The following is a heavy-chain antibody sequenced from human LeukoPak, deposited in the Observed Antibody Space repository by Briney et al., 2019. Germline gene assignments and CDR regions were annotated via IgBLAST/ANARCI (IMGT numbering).Heavy chain of an antibody. D-gene: IGHD6-19*01. Sequence: PGGSLRLSCAASGFTFSSYAMSWVRQAPGKGLEWVSAISGSGGSTYYADSVKGRFTISRDNSKNTLYLQMNSLRAEDTAVNYCAKSSSSGWTWWGGGGYYLDSWGQGTLVTVSS. V-gene: IGHV3-23*01. CDR2: ISGSGGST. CDR1: GFTFSSYA. CDR3: AKSSSSGWTWWGGGGYYLDS. J-gene: IGHJ4*02.